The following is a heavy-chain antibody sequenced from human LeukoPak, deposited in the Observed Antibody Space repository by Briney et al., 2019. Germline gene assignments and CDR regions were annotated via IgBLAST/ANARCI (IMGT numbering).Heavy chain of an antibody. CDR3: ARQSSGSFPYYYYYYMDV. CDR2: IYNGGST. D-gene: IGHD1-26*01. CDR1: GGSISSYY. J-gene: IGHJ6*03. Sequence: SETLSLTCTVSGGSISSYYWSWIRQPPGKGLEWVGYIYNGGSTNYNASLKSRVTISADTSKNQISLNLSSVTAADTAVYYSARQSSGSFPYYYYYYMDVWGKGTTVTVSS. V-gene: IGHV4-59*08.